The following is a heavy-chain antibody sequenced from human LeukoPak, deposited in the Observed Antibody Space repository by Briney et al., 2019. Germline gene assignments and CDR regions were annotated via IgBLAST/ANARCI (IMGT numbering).Heavy chain of an antibody. CDR2: IRYDGSSE. CDR1: GFTFSNYG. J-gene: IGHJ4*02. CDR3: TKKGDSGWYVEF. Sequence: PGGSLRLSCAASGFTFSNYGMHWVRQAPGKGLEWVTFIRYDGSSEYYADSVKGRFTVSRDNSKNTLYLQMNSLRAEDTAIYYCTKKGDSGWYVEFWGQGTLVTVSS. D-gene: IGHD6-19*01. V-gene: IGHV3-30*02.